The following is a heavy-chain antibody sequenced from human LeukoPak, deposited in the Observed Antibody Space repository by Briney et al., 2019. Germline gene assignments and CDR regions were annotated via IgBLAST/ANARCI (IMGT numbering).Heavy chain of an antibody. D-gene: IGHD5-12*01. V-gene: IGHV4-34*01. CDR2: INHSGST. J-gene: IGHJ4*02. Sequence: KPSETLSLTCAVYGGSFSGYYWSWIRQPPGKGLEWIGEINHSGSTNYNPSLKSRVTISVDTSKNQFSLKLSSVTAADTAVYYCAVTPADSGYDGALDYWGQGTLVTVSS. CDR3: AVTPADSGYDGALDY. CDR1: GGSFSGYY.